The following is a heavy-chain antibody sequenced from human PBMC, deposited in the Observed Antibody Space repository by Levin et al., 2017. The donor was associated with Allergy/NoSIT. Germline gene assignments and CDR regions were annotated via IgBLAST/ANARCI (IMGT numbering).Heavy chain of an antibody. CDR2: ISGSGGST. CDR1: GFTFSSYA. CDR3: AKDGAVADEGAFDI. J-gene: IGHJ3*02. D-gene: IGHD6-19*01. V-gene: IGHV3-23*01. Sequence: PAGGSLRLSCAASGFTFSSYAMSWVRQAPGKGLEWVSAISGSGGSTYYADSVKGRFTISRDNSKNTLYLQMNSLRAEDTAVYYCAKDGAVADEGAFDIWGQGTMVTVSS.